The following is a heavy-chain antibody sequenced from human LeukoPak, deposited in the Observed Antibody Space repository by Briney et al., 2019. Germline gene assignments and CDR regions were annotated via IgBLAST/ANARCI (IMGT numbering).Heavy chain of an antibody. CDR1: GLTVSDKY. J-gene: IGHJ4*02. CDR3: ARDHYYDSSDLDY. V-gene: IGHV3-66*01. D-gene: IGHD3-22*01. CDR2: IYGGGST. Sequence: GGSLRLSCAVSGLTVSDKYTTWVRQAPGKGLEWVSVIYGGGSTYYADSVKDRFTISRDNSKNTLYLQMNSLRAEDTAVYYCARDHYYDSSDLDYWGQGTLVTVSS.